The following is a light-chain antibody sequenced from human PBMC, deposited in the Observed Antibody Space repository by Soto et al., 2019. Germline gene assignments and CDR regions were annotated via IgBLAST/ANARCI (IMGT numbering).Light chain of an antibody. CDR1: SSDVGGYNY. CDR3: SSYTTSSTYV. V-gene: IGLV2-14*01. Sequence: VLTQPASVSGSPGQSITISCTGTSSDVGGYNYVSWYQHHPGEAPKLMIFEVTKRPSGVSNRFSGSKSGNTASLTISGLQAEDEADYFCSSYTTSSTYVFGSGTKLTVL. CDR2: EVT. J-gene: IGLJ1*01.